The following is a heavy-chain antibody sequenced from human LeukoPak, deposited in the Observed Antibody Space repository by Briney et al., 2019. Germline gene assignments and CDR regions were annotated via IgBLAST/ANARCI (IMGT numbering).Heavy chain of an antibody. Sequence: GGSLRLSCAASGFTYTDAWMGWARQAPGRGLEWVGRVKSKARGGTTDYAAPVKGRFTIARDDSKDTVDLQMNSQKTEDTAVYYCTTDHFNWGRGTLVTVSS. CDR3: TTDHFN. J-gene: IGHJ4*02. CDR2: VKSKARGGTT. CDR1: GFTYTDAW. V-gene: IGHV3-15*01.